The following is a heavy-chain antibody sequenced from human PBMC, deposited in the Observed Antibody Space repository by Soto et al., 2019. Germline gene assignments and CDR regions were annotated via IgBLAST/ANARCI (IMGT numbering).Heavy chain of an antibody. V-gene: IGHV1-2*02. CDR1: GYSFTGYY. J-gene: IGHJ6*02. Sequence: QVQLVQSGPEVKKAGASVKVSCKASGYSFTGYYMHWVRQAPGQGLEWMGWINPNSGVTNYAQKFQGRVTMTRGTSVSTAYLELGRLKSDDTAVYFCAGIEWEHPGYDNYDMDGWGHGTTVTVSS. D-gene: IGHD1-26*01. CDR2: INPNSGVT. CDR3: AGIEWEHPGYDNYDMDG.